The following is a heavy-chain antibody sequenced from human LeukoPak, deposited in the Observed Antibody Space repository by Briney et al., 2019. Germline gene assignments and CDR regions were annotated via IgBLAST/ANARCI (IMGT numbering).Heavy chain of an antibody. CDR1: GGSISSYF. D-gene: IGHD3-22*01. Sequence: SETLSLTCTVSGGSISSYFWSWIRQPPGKGLEWIGYIYYSRSTHYNPSLKSRVAISVDTSKNQFSLKLSSVTAADTAVYYCAQIRPSTNYDSSGSFDYWGPGTLVTVSS. CDR3: AQIRPSTNYDSSGSFDY. CDR2: IYYSRST. J-gene: IGHJ4*02. V-gene: IGHV4-59*08.